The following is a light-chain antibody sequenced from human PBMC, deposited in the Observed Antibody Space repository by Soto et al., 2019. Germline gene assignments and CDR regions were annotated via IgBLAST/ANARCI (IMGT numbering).Light chain of an antibody. CDR1: QSVSSY. CDR3: QQYGSSPIT. V-gene: IGKV3-20*01. Sequence: EIVLTQSPAILSLSPGERATLSCRASQSVSSYLAWYQQKPGQAPRLLIYDASNRATGIPARFSGSGSGTDFSLTISRLEPEDFAVYYCQQYGSSPITFGQGTRLEIK. CDR2: DAS. J-gene: IGKJ5*01.